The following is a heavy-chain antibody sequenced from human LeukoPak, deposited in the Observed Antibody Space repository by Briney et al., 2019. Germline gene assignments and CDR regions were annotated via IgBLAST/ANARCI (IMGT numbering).Heavy chain of an antibody. CDR3: AREVNWNFWVWFDP. D-gene: IGHD1-7*01. CDR2: INSDGSST. CDR1: GFTFSSYW. V-gene: IGHV3-74*01. J-gene: IGHJ5*02. Sequence: GGSLRLSCAASGFTFSSYWMHGVRHAPGKGLVWVSRINSDGSSTNYADSAKGRFTISRDNAKNTLYLQMNSLRAEDTAVYYCAREVNWNFWVWFDPWGQGTLVTVSS.